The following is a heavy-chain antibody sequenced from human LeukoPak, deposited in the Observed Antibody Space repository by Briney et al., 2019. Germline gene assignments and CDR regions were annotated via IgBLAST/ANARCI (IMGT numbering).Heavy chain of an antibody. D-gene: IGHD3-3*01. CDR3: ARDCDFWSGYYYYMDV. CDR2: INPSGGST. Sequence: ASVKVSCTASGYTFTSYYMHWVRQAPGQGLEWMGIINPSGGSTSYAQKFQGRVTMTRDMSTSTVYMELSSLRSEDTAVYYCARDCDFWSGYYYYMDVWGKGTTVTVSS. J-gene: IGHJ6*03. CDR1: GYTFTSYY. V-gene: IGHV1-46*01.